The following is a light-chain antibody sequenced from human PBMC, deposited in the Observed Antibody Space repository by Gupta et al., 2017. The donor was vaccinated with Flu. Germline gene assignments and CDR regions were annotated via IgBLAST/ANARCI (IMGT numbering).Light chain of an antibody. CDR1: QSVSSY. CDR2: DAS. V-gene: IGKV3-11*01. J-gene: IGKJ4*01. Sequence: EIVLTQSPATLSLSPGERATRSCRASQSVSSYLAWYQQKPGQAPRLLIYDASNRANGIPARFSGSGAGKDFTLTSISREPEDFAVYYWQQRSNWLTFGGGTKVEIK. CDR3: QQRSNWLT.